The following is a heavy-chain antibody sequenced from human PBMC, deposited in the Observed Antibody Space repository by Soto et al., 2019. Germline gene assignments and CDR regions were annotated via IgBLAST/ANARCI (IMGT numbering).Heavy chain of an antibody. CDR3: AIERTGTTSMDV. V-gene: IGHV1-8*01. CDR2: MNPNSGNT. J-gene: IGHJ6*02. CDR1: GYTFTSYD. D-gene: IGHD1-1*01. Sequence: QVQLMQSWVSVKKPGASVKVSCKSSGYTFTSYDINSVGQATGQGLEWTGWMNPNSGNTGYAQKFQGRVTMTRNTSISTAYMELSSLRSEDTAVYYCAIERTGTTSMDVWGQGTTVTVSS.